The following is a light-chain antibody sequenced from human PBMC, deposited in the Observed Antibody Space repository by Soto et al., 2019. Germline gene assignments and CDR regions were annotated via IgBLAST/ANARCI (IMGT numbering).Light chain of an antibody. CDR1: QSVSSSY. V-gene: IGKV3-20*01. CDR3: QQYGSSQWT. Sequence: EIVLTQSPGTLSLSPRDRATLSCRASQSVSSSYLAWYQQKPGQAPRLLIYGASSRATGIPDRFSGSGSGTDFTLTISRLEPEDFAVYYCQQYGSSQWTFGQGTKVEIK. J-gene: IGKJ1*01. CDR2: GAS.